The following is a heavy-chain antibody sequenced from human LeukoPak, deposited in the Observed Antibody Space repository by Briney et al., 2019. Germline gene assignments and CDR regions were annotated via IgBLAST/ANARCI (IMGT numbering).Heavy chain of an antibody. CDR3: GRGDTQLFGVVFDY. Sequence: SQTLSLTCTVSGGSISSGSYYWSWIRHPAGKGLEWIGRIYTSGSTSYNPSLKSRVTISVDTSKNQFSLKLSSVTAADTAVYYCGRGDTQLFGVVFDYWGQGTLLTVSS. V-gene: IGHV4-61*02. D-gene: IGHD3-3*01. CDR2: IYTSGST. CDR1: GGSISSGSYY. J-gene: IGHJ4*02.